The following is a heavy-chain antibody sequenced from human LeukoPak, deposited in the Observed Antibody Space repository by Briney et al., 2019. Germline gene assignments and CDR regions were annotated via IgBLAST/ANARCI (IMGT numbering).Heavy chain of an antibody. CDR2: IIPIFGTA. CDR3: ASVPAGERYYFDY. CDR1: GGTFSSYA. Sequence: SVTVSCKSSGGTFSSYAISWVRQAPAQGLEWVGGIIPIFGTANYAQKCQGRVTITTDESTSTAYMELSSLRSEDTAVYYCASVPAGERYYFDYWGQGTLVTVSS. D-gene: IGHD6-19*01. J-gene: IGHJ4*02. V-gene: IGHV1-69*05.